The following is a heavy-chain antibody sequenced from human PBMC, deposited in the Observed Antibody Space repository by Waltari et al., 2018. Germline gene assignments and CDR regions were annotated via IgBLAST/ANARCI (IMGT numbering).Heavy chain of an antibody. CDR1: GLTVSNNY. V-gene: IGHV3-53*02. CDR3: ATSPSRSF. CDR2: IYSRGST. J-gene: IGHJ4*02. Sequence: EVQLVATGGGSIQPGGSLRLSCAASGLTVSNNYMSWVRQAPGKGLEGVAVIYSRGSTHYADSMKGRFTISRDSSTNTLFLQMNSLRAEDTAVYYCATSPSRSFWGQGTLVTVSS.